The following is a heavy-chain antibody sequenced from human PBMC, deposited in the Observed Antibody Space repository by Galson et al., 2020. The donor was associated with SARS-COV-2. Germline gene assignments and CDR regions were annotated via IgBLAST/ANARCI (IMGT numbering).Heavy chain of an antibody. J-gene: IGHJ6*02. CDR1: GYSFTSYW. V-gene: IGHV5-51*01. CDR2: IYPGDSDT. D-gene: IGHD6-13*01. Sequence: HGESLKISCKGSGYSFTSYWIGWVRQMPGKGLEWMGIIYPGDSDTRYSPSFQGQVTISADKSISTAYLQWSSLKASDTAMYYCARHSLLQYSSTYYYGMDVWGQGTTVTVSS. CDR3: ARHSLLQYSSTYYYGMDV.